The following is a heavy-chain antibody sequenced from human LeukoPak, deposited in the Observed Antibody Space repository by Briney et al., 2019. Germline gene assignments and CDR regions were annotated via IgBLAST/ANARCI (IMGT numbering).Heavy chain of an antibody. CDR3: ARYSSGYGVDY. CDR2: ISSSSSTI. D-gene: IGHD6-19*01. V-gene: IGHV3-48*01. J-gene: IGHJ4*02. Sequence: GGSLRLSCAASGFTFSSYSMNWVRQAPGKGLEWVSYISSSSSTIYYADSVKGRFTISRDNAKNSLYLQMNSLRAEDTAVYYCARYSSGYGVDYWGQGTLVTVSS. CDR1: GFTFSSYS.